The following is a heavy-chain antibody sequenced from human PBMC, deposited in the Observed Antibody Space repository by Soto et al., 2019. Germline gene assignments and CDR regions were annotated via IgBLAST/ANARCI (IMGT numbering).Heavy chain of an antibody. J-gene: IGHJ5*01. V-gene: IGHV4-59*01. D-gene: IGHD3-10*02. CDR3: ASMIGDPALSFDS. CDR2: IFYSGST. CDR1: GGSISSYY. Sequence: QVQLQESGPGLVKPSETLSLTCTVSGGSISSYYWSWIRQPPGKGLEWIGFIFYSGSTSYNPPLTXRXXISIDTYESQFSLKLNSVTAADTAVYYCASMIGDPALSFDSGGQGTLVAVSS.